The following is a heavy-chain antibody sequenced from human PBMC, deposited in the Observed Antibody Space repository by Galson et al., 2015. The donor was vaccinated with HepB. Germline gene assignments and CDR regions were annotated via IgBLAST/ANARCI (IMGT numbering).Heavy chain of an antibody. CDR1: GFTFSSYW. V-gene: IGHV3-7*03. CDR2: IKQDGSEK. D-gene: IGHD6-19*01. J-gene: IGHJ6*02. Sequence: SLRLSCAASGFTFSSYWMSRVRQAPGKGLEWVANIKQDGSEKYYVDSVKGRFTISRDNAKNSLYLQMNSLRAEDTAVYYCVAVAYGMDVWGQGTTVTVSS. CDR3: VAVAYGMDV.